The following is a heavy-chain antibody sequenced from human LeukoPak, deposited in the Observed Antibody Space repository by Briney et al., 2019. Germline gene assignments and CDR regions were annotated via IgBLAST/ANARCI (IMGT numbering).Heavy chain of an antibody. Sequence: GGSLRLSCAASGFTFSSYSMNWVRQAPGKGLEWVSSISSSSSNIYYADSVKGRFTISRDNAKNTLYLQMNSLRAEDTALYYCANEGGGSSGRNYWGQGALVTVSS. CDR3: ANEGGGSSGRNY. D-gene: IGHD6-6*01. V-gene: IGHV3-21*04. CDR1: GFTFSSYS. CDR2: ISSSSSNI. J-gene: IGHJ4*02.